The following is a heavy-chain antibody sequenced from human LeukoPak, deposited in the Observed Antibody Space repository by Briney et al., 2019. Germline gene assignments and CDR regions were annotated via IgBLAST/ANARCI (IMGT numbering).Heavy chain of an antibody. CDR2: LYTTGTT. J-gene: IGHJ3*02. D-gene: IGHD1-26*01. Sequence: KPSETLSLTCAVSGASITSCYWSWVRQSAGKGLEWIGRLYTTGTTNYNPSPKSRVTMSGDSSKNQLSLTLTSVTTADTAVYYCVRDGANWEEPNDAFDTWGQGTLLTVSS. CDR1: GASITSCY. V-gene: IGHV4-4*07. CDR3: VRDGANWEEPNDAFDT.